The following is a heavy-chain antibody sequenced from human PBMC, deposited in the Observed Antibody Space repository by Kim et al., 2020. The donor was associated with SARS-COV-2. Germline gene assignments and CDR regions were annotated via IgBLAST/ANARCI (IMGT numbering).Heavy chain of an antibody. J-gene: IGHJ6*02. CDR3: ARESSPWFGELRCGMDV. D-gene: IGHD3-10*01. V-gene: IGHV1-69*01. Sequence: QGRVTITADESTSTAYMELSSLRSEDTAVYYCARESSPWFGELRCGMDVWGQGTTVTVSS.